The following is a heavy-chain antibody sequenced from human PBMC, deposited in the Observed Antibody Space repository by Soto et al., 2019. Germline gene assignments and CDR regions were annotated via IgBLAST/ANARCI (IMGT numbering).Heavy chain of an antibody. CDR3: ASLIAYPYDAFRV. CDR2: IIPMFATA. CDR1: GDSFSNYA. D-gene: IGHD2-21*01. Sequence: QVQLVQSGAEVKKPGSSVKVSCKASGDSFSNYAISWVRQAPGQGLEWMGGIIPMFATAHYAQKFQGRVTITADESTTTAYLDLSSLRSEDTAVYYCASLIAYPYDAFRVWGQGTMVTVSS. J-gene: IGHJ3*01. V-gene: IGHV1-69*01.